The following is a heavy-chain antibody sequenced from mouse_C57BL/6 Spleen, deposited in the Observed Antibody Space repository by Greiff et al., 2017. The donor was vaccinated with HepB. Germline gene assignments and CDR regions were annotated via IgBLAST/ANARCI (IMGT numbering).Heavy chain of an antibody. V-gene: IGHV5-17*01. Sequence: EVKLVESGGGLVKPGGSLKLSCAASGFTFSDYGMHWVRQAPEKGLEWVAYISSGSSTIYYADTVKGRFTISRDNAKNTLFLQMTSLRSEDTAMYYCAKFSHYYGSSYDWYFDVWGTGTTVTVSS. CDR1: GFTFSDYG. CDR2: ISSGSSTI. CDR3: AKFSHYYGSSYDWYFDV. J-gene: IGHJ1*03. D-gene: IGHD1-1*01.